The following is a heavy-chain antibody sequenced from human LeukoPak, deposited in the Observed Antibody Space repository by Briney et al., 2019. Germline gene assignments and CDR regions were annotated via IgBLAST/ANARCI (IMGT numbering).Heavy chain of an antibody. CDR1: GYSFTNYW. V-gene: IGHV5-51*01. CDR2: IYPGDSDT. Sequence: GESLKISCKGSGYSFTNYWIAWVRQMPGKGLEWMGIIYPGDSDTRYSRSFQGQVTISADKSISTAYLQWSSLKASDTAMYYCATPPAHNAFDIWGQGTMVTVSS. J-gene: IGHJ3*02. CDR3: ATPPAHNAFDI.